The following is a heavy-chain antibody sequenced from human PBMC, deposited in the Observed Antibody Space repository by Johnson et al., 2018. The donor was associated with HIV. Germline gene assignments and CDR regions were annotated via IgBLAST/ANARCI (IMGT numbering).Heavy chain of an antibody. V-gene: IGHV3-30-3*01. CDR3: ARDLWAYSTRDDAFDI. D-gene: IGHD6-13*01. J-gene: IGHJ3*02. Sequence: QMQLVESGGGVVQPGKSLKVSCAASGFTFSSYAMHWVRQAPGKGLDWVAVISYDGSNKYYADSVKGLFTISRDNSKNSLYLQMNSLRAEDTAVYYCARDLWAYSTRDDAFDIWGQGTMVTVSS. CDR2: ISYDGSNK. CDR1: GFTFSSYA.